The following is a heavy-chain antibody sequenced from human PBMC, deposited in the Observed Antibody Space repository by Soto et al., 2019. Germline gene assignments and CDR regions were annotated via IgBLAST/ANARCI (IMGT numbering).Heavy chain of an antibody. D-gene: IGHD3-3*01. J-gene: IGHJ6*02. CDR3: AMVDYDFWTYYYGMDV. V-gene: IGHV4-34*01. CDR1: GGSFSGYY. CDR2: INHSGST. Sequence: SETLSLTCAVYGGSFSGYYWSWIRQPPGKGLEWIGEINHSGSTNYNPSLKSRVTISVDTSKNQFSLKLSSVTAADTAVYYCAMVDYDFWTYYYGMDVWGQGTTVTVSS.